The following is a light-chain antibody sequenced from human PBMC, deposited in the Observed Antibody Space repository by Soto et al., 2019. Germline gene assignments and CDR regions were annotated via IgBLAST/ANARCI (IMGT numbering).Light chain of an antibody. CDR2: DAS. Sequence: EIVLTQSPGTLSLSPGERATLSCRASQTVSSYLAWYQQKPGQAPRLLIYDASNRATGIPARFSGSGSGTDFPLTISSLEPEDFAVYYCQQRSDWWTLRHGTTLDIK. CDR3: QQRSDWWT. CDR1: QTVSSY. J-gene: IGKJ1*01. V-gene: IGKV3-11*01.